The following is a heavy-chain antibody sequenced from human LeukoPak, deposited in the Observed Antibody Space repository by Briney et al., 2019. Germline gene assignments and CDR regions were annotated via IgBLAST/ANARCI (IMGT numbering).Heavy chain of an antibody. CDR3: ARDSGSSSWEFDY. CDR1: GYTFTGYY. V-gene: IGHV1-2*02. D-gene: IGHD6-13*01. CDR2: INPNSGGT. J-gene: IGHJ4*02. Sequence: ASVKVSCKASGYTFTGYYIHWVRQAPGQGLEWMGWINPNSGGTTYAQQFQGRVTMTRDTSISTAYMEVTRLGSGDTAVYYCARDSGSSSWEFDYWGQGTLVTVSS.